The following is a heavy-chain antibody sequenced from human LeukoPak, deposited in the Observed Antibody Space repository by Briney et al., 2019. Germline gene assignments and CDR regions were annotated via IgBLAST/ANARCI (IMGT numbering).Heavy chain of an antibody. J-gene: IGHJ3*02. CDR1: GYTFTGYY. D-gene: IGHD6-6*01. CDR2: INPNSGGT. CDR3: ATPRSIAVDDAFDI. V-gene: IGHV1-2*02. Sequence: ASVKVSCKASGYTFTGYYMHWVRQAPGQGLEWMGWINPNSGGTNYAQKFQGRVTMTRDTSISTAYMELSRLRSDNTAVYYCATPRSIAVDDAFDIWGQGTMVTVSS.